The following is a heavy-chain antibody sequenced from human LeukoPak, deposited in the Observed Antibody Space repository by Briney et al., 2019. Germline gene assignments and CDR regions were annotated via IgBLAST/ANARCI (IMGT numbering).Heavy chain of an antibody. CDR2: IYYSGST. CDR3: ARIKFWNGYYDY. D-gene: IGHD3-3*01. V-gene: IGHV4-30-4*01. CDR1: GGSISSGDYY. J-gene: IGHJ4*02. Sequence: SETLSLTCTVSGGSISSGDYYWSWIRQPPGKGLEWIGYIYYSGSTYYNPSLKSRVTISVDTSKNQFSLKLSSVTAADTAVYYCARIKFWNGYYDYWGQGTLVTVSS.